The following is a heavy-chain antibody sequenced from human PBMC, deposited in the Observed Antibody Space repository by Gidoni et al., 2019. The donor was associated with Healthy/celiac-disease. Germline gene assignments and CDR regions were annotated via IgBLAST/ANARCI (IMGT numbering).Heavy chain of an antibody. CDR2: INPNSGGT. Sequence: QVQLVQSGAEVKKPGASVKVSCKASGYTFTGYYMHWVRQAPGQGLEWMGWINPNSGGTNDAQKFQGRVTMTRDTSISTAYMELSRLRSDDTAVYYCARYCSSTSCYNHDAFDIWGQGTMVTVSS. D-gene: IGHD2-2*02. V-gene: IGHV1-2*02. CDR1: GYTFTGYY. CDR3: ARYCSSTSCYNHDAFDI. J-gene: IGHJ3*02.